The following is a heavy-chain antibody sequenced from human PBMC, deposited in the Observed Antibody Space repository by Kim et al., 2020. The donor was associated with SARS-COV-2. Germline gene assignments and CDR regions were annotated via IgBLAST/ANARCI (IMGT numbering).Heavy chain of an antibody. D-gene: IGHD1-26*01. V-gene: IGHV3-15*01. Sequence: GGSLRLSCEAAGCTIRDARMDLVRQAPGKGLAWVSGMTSKAGNKSTDYTAPVKGRFTIAREDSKETLYLQMNSLKTEDTAVYYCTTEDGGSYYGYWGQGTLVTVSS. CDR1: GCTIRDAR. CDR2: MTSKAGNKST. CDR3: TTEDGGSYYGY. J-gene: IGHJ4*02.